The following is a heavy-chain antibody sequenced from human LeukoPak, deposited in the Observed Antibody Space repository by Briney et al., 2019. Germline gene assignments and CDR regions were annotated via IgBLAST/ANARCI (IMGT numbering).Heavy chain of an antibody. Sequence: SETLSLTCAVYGGSFSGYYWSWIRQPPGKGLEWIGEINHSGSTNYNPSLKSRVTISVDTSKNQFSLQLNSVTPEDTAVYYCAKDTGLLWFGDYYYMDVWGKGTTVTISS. J-gene: IGHJ6*03. CDR2: INHSGST. CDR3: AKDTGLLWFGDYYYMDV. V-gene: IGHV4-34*01. D-gene: IGHD3-10*01. CDR1: GGSFSGYY.